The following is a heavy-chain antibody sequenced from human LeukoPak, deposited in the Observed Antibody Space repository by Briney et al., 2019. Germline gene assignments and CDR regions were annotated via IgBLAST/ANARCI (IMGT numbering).Heavy chain of an antibody. CDR2: ISSSSSYI. D-gene: IGHD3-3*02. CDR1: GFTFGDYA. J-gene: IGHJ4*02. CDR3: AKDSTSFLRGGSIDY. V-gene: IGHV3-21*04. Sequence: GRSLRLSCTASGFTFGDYAMSWVRQAPGKGLEWVSSISSSSSYIYYADSVKGRFTISRDNSKNTLYLQMSGLRAEDTAVYYCAKDSTSFLRGGSIDYWGQGTLVTVSS.